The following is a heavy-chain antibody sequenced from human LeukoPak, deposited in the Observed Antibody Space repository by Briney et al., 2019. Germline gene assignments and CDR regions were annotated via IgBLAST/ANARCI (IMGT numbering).Heavy chain of an antibody. CDR1: GFTFSGYW. V-gene: IGHV3-7*01. CDR2: MNQDGSEK. J-gene: IGHJ4*02. D-gene: IGHD4-17*01. CDR3: ARAKSYGDLYYFDY. Sequence: GGSLRLSCVASGFTFSGYWMRWVRQAPGKGLECVANMNQDGSEKYYVDSVKGRFTISRDNAKNSLALQMNSLRAEGTAVYYCARAKSYGDLYYFDYWGQGTLVTVSS.